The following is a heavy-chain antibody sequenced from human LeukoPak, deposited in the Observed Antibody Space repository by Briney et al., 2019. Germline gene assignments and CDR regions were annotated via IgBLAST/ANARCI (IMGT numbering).Heavy chain of an antibody. CDR2: ISGSGGST. Sequence: GGSLRLSCAASGFTFSSYAMSWVRQAPGKGLEWVSAISGSGGSTYYADSVKGRFTIPRDNSKNTLYLQMNSLRAEDTAVYYCAKDFRHLVGAEFDPWGQGTLVTVSS. CDR1: GFTFSSYA. J-gene: IGHJ5*02. D-gene: IGHD1-26*01. CDR3: AKDFRHLVGAEFDP. V-gene: IGHV3-23*01.